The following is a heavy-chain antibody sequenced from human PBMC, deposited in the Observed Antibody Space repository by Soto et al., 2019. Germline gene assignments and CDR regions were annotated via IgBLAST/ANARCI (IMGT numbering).Heavy chain of an antibody. Sequence: GASVKVSCKASGGTFSSDSFSWVRQAPGQGLEWMGGIIPMFDTPIYAQKFQDRVTITADESTSTAYMQLSSLRSGDTAVYYCAGGSLRAKYSSSWFFDFWGQGTLVTVSS. CDR1: GGTFSSDS. CDR3: AGGSLRAKYSSSWFFDF. D-gene: IGHD6-13*01. CDR2: IIPMFDTP. J-gene: IGHJ4*02. V-gene: IGHV1-69*13.